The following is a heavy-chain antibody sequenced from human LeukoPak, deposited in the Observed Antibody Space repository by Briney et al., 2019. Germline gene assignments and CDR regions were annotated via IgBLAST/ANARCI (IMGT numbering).Heavy chain of an antibody. CDR3: ARGSPPGRAYYDIWFDP. D-gene: IGHD3-22*01. CDR2: ISAYNGNT. CDR1: GYTFTSYG. J-gene: IGHJ5*02. V-gene: IGHV1-18*01. Sequence: ASVKVSCKASGYTFTSYGISWVRQAPGQGLEWMGWISAYNGNTNYAQKLQGRVTMTTDTSTSTAYMELSSLRSEDTAVYYCARGSPPGRAYYDIWFDPWGQGTLVTVSS.